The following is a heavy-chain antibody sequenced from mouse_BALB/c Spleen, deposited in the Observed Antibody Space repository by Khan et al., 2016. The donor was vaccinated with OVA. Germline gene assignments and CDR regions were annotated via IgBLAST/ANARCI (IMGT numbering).Heavy chain of an antibody. V-gene: IGHV1S81*02. CDR2: INPSNGGT. D-gene: IGHD1-1*01. CDR3: TRGGYGSPFAY. CDR1: GYTFTSYY. J-gene: IGHJ3*01. Sequence: QMQLEESGAELVKPGASVKLSCKASGYTFTSYYMYWVKQRPGQGLEWIGEINPSNGGTNVIEKFKNKATLTVDKSSSTAYMELSSLTSEDSAVYYCTRGGYGSPFAYWGQGTLVTVAA.